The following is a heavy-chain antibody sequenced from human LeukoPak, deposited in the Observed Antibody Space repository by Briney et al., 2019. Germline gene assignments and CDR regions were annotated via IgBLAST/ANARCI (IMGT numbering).Heavy chain of an antibody. V-gene: IGHV3-30*02. CDR1: GFTFSTYG. D-gene: IGHD3-10*02. J-gene: IGHJ6*04. Sequence: PGGSLRLSCAATGFTFSTYGMHWVRQTPGKGLEWVAFIRYDGTIKYYADSVKGRSTISRDNAKNSLYLQMNSLRAEDTAVYYCAELGITMIGGVWGKGATVTVSS. CDR2: IRYDGTIK. CDR3: AELGITMIGGV.